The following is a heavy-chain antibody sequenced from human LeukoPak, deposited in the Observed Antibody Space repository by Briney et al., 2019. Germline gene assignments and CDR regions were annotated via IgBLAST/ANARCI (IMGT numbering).Heavy chain of an antibody. D-gene: IGHD3-3*01. CDR3: TADVLDRNFWSGGGWFDP. CDR2: IRSKADGEPT. CDR1: GFTFANAW. Sequence: GGSLRLSCAASGFTFANAWMTWVRQAPGKGLEWVGRIRSKADGEPTDYAAPVKGRFTISRDDSKDMLYLQMNSLKIEDTAVYYCTADVLDRNFWSGGGWFDPWGQGSLVTVSS. J-gene: IGHJ5*02. V-gene: IGHV3-15*01.